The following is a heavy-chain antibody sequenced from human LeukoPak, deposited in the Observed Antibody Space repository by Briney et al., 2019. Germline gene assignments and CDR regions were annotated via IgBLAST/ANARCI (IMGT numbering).Heavy chain of an antibody. J-gene: IGHJ4*02. CDR2: ISSSGSTI. V-gene: IGHV3-11*01. Sequence: GGSLRLSCTASGFTFSDYYMSWIRQAPGKGLEWVSYISSSGSTIYYADSVKGRFTISRDNSKNTLYLQMNSLRAEDTAVYYCAKDSEVGTMIVVVITGGFDYWGQGTLVTVSS. CDR1: GFTFSDYY. D-gene: IGHD3-22*01. CDR3: AKDSEVGTMIVVVITGGFDY.